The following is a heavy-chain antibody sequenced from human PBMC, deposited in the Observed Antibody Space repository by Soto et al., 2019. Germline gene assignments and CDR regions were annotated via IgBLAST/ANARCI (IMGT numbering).Heavy chain of an antibody. CDR1: GFTFSSYA. Sequence: GGSLRLSCSASGFTFSSYAMHWVRQAPGKGLEYVSAISSNGGSTYYADSVKGRFTISRDNSKNTLYLQMSSLRAEDTSVYYCVNGLRHSSWNDAFDICGEGTMVTVSS. CDR3: VNGLRHSSWNDAFDI. V-gene: IGHV3-64D*08. J-gene: IGHJ3*02. CDR2: ISSNGGST. D-gene: IGHD6-13*01.